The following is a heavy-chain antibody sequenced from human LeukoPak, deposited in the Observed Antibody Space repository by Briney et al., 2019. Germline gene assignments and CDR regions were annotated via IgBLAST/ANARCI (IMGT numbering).Heavy chain of an antibody. D-gene: IGHD6-19*01. J-gene: IGHJ5*02. V-gene: IGHV1-46*01. CDR2: INPSGGST. CDR1: GYTFTSYY. Sequence: ASVKVSCKASGYTFTSYYMHWVRQAPGQGLEWMGIINPSGGSTSYAQEFQGRVTMTRDTSTSTVYMELSSLRSEDTAVYYCARSAVAHNWFDPWGQGTLVTVSS. CDR3: ARSAVAHNWFDP.